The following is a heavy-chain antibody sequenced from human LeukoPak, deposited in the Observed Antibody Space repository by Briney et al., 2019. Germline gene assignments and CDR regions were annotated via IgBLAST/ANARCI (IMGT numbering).Heavy chain of an antibody. J-gene: IGHJ3*02. CDR1: GGSISSGGYY. CDR3: AREPGGYGGNSGAHDAFDI. V-gene: IGHV4-31*03. Sequence: RPSETLSLTCTVSGGSISSGGYYWSWIRQHPGKGLEWIGYIYYSGSTYYNPSLKSRVTISVDTSKNQFSLKLSSVTAADTAVYYCAREPGGYGGNSGAHDAFDIWGQGTMVTVSS. CDR2: IYYSGST. D-gene: IGHD4-23*01.